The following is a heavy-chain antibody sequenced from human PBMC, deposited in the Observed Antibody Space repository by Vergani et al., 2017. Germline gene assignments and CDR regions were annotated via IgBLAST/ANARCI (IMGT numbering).Heavy chain of an antibody. V-gene: IGHV4-34*01. CDR1: GGSFSGYY. CDR2: INHSGST. D-gene: IGHD3-10*01. J-gene: IGHJ4*02. Sequence: QVQLQQWGAGLLKPSETLSLTCAVYGGSFSGYYWSWIRQPPGKGLEWIGEINHSGSTNYNPSLKSRVTISVDTSKNQFSLKLSSVTAAATAVYYCARLDITMVRGFDYWGQGTLVTVSS. CDR3: ARLDITMVRGFDY.